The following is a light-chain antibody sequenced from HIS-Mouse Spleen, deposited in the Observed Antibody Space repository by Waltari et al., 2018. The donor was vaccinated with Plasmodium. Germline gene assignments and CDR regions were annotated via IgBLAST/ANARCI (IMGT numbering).Light chain of an antibody. CDR1: QSVSSY. CDR3: QQRSNWPRVLT. CDR2: DAS. V-gene: IGKV3-11*01. Sequence: EIVLTQSLATLSLSPGARATLSCRASQSVSSYLAWYQQKPGQAPRLLIYDASNRATGIPARFSGSGSGTDFTLTISSLEPEDFAVYYCQQRSNWPRVLTFGGGTKVEIK. J-gene: IGKJ4*01.